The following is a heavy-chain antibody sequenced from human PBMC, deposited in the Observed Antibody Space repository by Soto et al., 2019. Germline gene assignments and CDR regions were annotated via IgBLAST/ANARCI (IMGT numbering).Heavy chain of an antibody. CDR3: ARERGNDAFDI. V-gene: IGHV1-46*01. CDR1: GNTFTIYY. J-gene: IGHJ3*02. CDR2: INPSGGGT. Sequence: SVKVSCKASGNTFTIYYMQWVRQAPGQGLEWMGMINPSGGGTSYAQQFQGRVAMTRDTSTSTVYMELSSLRSEDTAVYYCARERGNDAFDIWGQGTMVTVSS.